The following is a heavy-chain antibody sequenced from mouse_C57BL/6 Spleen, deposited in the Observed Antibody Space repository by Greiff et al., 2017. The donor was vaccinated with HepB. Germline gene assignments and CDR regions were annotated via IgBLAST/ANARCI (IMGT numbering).Heavy chain of an antibody. D-gene: IGHD2-1*01. V-gene: IGHV1-18*01. CDR2: INPNNGGT. Sequence: DVKLVESGPELVKPGASVKIPCKASGYTFTDYNMDWVKQSHGKSLEWIGDINPNNGGTIYNQKFKGKATLTVDKSSSTAYMELRSLTSEDTAVYYCARRDYGNFYFDYWGQGTTLTVSS. CDR1: GYTFTDYN. J-gene: IGHJ2*01. CDR3: ARRDYGNFYFDY.